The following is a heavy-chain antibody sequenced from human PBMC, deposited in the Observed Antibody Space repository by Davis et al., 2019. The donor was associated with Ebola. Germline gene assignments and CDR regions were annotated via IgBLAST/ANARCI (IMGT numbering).Heavy chain of an antibody. J-gene: IGHJ5*02. CDR3: ARDRLLWGWFDP. CDR1: GYTFTSYY. Sequence: ASVKVSCKASGYTFTSYYMHWVRQAPGQGLEWMGIINPSGGSTSYAQKFQGRVTMTTDTSTSTAYMELRSLRSDDTAVYYCARDRLLWGWFDPWGQGTLVTVSS. D-gene: IGHD3-10*01. CDR2: INPSGGST. V-gene: IGHV1-46*01.